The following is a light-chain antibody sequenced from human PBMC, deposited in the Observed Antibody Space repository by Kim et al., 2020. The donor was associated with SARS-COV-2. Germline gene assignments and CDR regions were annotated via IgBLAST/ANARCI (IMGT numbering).Light chain of an antibody. Sequence: EIVLTQSPGTLSLSPGERATLSCRASQSVSSNYLAWYQQKPGQAPGLLIYGASTRATGIPEKFSGSGSGTDFTLTISRLEPEDFAIYYCHHYGNSPRTFGQGTKVDIK. V-gene: IGKV3-20*01. J-gene: IGKJ1*01. CDR1: QSVSSNY. CDR3: HHYGNSPRT. CDR2: GAS.